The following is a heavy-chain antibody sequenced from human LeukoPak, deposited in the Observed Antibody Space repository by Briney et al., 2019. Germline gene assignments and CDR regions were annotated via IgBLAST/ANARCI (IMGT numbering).Heavy chain of an antibody. CDR1: GFTVSGHP. CDR2: IYSGGST. CDR3: ARDSGYSGSYYFDY. Sequence: GSLRLSCAASGFTVSGHPMSWVRQAPGKGLEWVSVIYSGGSTYYADSVKGRFTISRDNSKNTLYLQMNSLRAEDTAVYYCARDSGYSGSYYFDYWGQGTLVTVSS. D-gene: IGHD1-26*01. J-gene: IGHJ4*02. V-gene: IGHV3-53*01.